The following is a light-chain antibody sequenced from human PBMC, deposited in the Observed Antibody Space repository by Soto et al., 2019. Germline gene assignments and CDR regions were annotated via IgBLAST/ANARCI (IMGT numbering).Light chain of an antibody. Sequence: EIVLTQSPGTLSLSPGERATLSCRASQSVSSSYLAWYQQKPGQAPMLLIYGATSRATGITDMLSGSGSGRDFTLTISSLEPEDFAVYYCQQYGSSPLFTFGRGTKVDIK. J-gene: IGKJ3*01. V-gene: IGKV3-20*01. CDR2: GAT. CDR1: QSVSSSY. CDR3: QQYGSSPLFT.